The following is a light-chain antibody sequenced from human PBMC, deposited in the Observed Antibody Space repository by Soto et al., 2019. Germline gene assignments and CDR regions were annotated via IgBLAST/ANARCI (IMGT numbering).Light chain of an antibody. J-gene: IGKJ5*01. V-gene: IGKV3-11*01. CDR2: DAS. CDR1: QSVSSY. CDR3: QQRSNWPIT. Sequence: IVLTQSPATLSLSQWERATLSCRASQSVSSYLAWYQQKPGQAPRLLIYDASNRATGIPARFSGSGSGTDFTLTTSSLEPEDFAVYYCQQRSNWPITFGQGTRLEIK.